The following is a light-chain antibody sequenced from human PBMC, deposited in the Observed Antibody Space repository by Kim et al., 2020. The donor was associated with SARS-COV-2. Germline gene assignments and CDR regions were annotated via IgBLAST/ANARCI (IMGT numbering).Light chain of an antibody. Sequence: SPGKRATLSCRASQSIRSNLAWYQQKPGQAPRLLIYGASTRATGIPARFSGTGSGTEFTLTISSLQSEDFAVYYCHQYNFWPPWTFGQGTKVDIK. CDR2: GAS. V-gene: IGKV3-15*01. CDR3: HQYNFWPPWT. CDR1: QSIRSN. J-gene: IGKJ1*01.